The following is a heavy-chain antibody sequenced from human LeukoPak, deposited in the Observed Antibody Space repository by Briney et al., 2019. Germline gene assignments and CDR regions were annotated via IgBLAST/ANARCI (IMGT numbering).Heavy chain of an antibody. CDR1: GGSISSYY. J-gene: IGHJ4*02. V-gene: IGHV4-59*01. CDR3: ARGTFWSGYYYFDY. CDR2: IYYSGST. D-gene: IGHD3-3*01. Sequence: SETLSLTCTVSGGSISSYYWSWIRQPPGKGLEWIGYIYYSGSTNYNPSLKSRVTISVDTSKNQFSLKLSSVTAADTAVYYCARGTFWSGYYYFDYWGQGTLVTVSS.